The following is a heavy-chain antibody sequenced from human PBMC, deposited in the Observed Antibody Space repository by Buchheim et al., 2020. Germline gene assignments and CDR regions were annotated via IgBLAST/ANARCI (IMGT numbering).Heavy chain of an antibody. V-gene: IGHV4-34*01. CDR2: IDHTGST. J-gene: IGHJ4*02. CDR3: AKGYCSGGSCLGREY. D-gene: IGHD2-15*01. Sequence: QVQLQQWGAGLLKPSETLSLTCGVSGGPFSRYYWSWIRQSPGKGLEWIGEIDHTGSTNYNPSLKSRVTISVDASRNQLSLRLISVTAAGTAVYYCAKGYCSGGSCLGREYWGQGTL. CDR1: GGPFSRYY.